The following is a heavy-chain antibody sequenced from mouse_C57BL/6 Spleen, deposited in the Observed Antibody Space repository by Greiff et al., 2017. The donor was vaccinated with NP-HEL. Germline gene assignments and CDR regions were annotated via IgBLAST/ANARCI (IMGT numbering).Heavy chain of an antibody. CDR1: GYSFTGYY. Sequence: EVQLQQSGPELVKPGASVKISCKASGYSFTGYYMNWVKQSPEKSLEWIGEINPSTGGTTYNQKFKAKATLTVDKSSSTAYMQLKSLTSEDSAVYYCARGLALYAMDYWGQGTSVTVSS. V-gene: IGHV1-42*01. J-gene: IGHJ4*01. CDR2: INPSTGGT. D-gene: IGHD3-3*01. CDR3: ARGLALYAMDY.